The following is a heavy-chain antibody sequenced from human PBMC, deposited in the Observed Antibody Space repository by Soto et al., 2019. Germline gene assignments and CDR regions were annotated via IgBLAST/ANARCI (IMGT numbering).Heavy chain of an antibody. J-gene: IGHJ5*01. V-gene: IGHV3-7*03. CDR2: IKQNGSET. CDR3: ARGYSIDS. CDR1: GFTFSSYW. D-gene: IGHD5-18*01. Sequence: PGGSLRLSCAASGFTFSSYWMTWVRQAPGKGLEWVANIKQNGSETYYVDSVKGRFTISRDDAKHALFLQMNTLRAEDTAVYFCARGYSIDSWGQGTLVTVS.